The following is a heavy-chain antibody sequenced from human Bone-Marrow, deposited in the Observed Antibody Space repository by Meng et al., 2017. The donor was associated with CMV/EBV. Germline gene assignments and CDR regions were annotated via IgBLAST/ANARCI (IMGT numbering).Heavy chain of an antibody. D-gene: IGHD1-26*01. CDR3: AKDLAEWELRRGSIDY. CDR2: IWYDGSNE. CDR1: GLTFSRYG. Sequence: GESLKISCAASGLTFSRYGMHWVRQAPGKGLEWVAVIWYDGSNEHYADSVKGRFTISRDNSKSTLYLQMNSLRVEDTGVYYCAKDLAEWELRRGSIDYWGQGTLVTVSS. J-gene: IGHJ4*02. V-gene: IGHV3-33*03.